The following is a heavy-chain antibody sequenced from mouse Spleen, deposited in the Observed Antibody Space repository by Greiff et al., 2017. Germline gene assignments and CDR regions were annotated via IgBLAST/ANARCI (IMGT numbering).Heavy chain of an antibody. CDR3: AREGVYYYDGTNSYFDY. V-gene: IGHV1-19*01. CDR1: GYTFTDYY. J-gene: IGHJ2*01. CDR2: INPYNGGT. D-gene: IGHD1-1*02. Sequence: EVQLQESGPVLVKPGASVKMSCKASGYTFTDYYMNWVKQSHGKSLEWIGVINPYNGGTSYNQKFKGKATLTVDKSSSTAYMELNSLTSEDSAVYYCAREGVYYYDGTNSYFDYWGQGTTLTVSS.